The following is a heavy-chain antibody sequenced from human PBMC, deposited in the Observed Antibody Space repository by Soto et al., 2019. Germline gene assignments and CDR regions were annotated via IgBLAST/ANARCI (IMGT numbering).Heavy chain of an antibody. CDR2: ISYDGSNK. CDR1: GFTFSSYG. D-gene: IGHD5-18*01. V-gene: IGHV3-30*18. CDR3: AKGRSTAMVLGMRGYYGMDV. J-gene: IGHJ6*02. Sequence: GGSLRLSCAASGFTFSSYGMHWVRQAPGKGLEWVAVISYDGSNKYYADSVKGRFTISRDNSKNTLYLQMNSLRAEDTAVYYCAKGRSTAMVLGMRGYYGMDVWGQGTTVTVSS.